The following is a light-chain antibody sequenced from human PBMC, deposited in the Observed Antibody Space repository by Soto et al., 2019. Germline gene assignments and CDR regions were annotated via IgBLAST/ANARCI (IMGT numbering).Light chain of an antibody. CDR1: SSDIGTYNS. V-gene: IGLV2-14*01. CDR2: DVT. CDR3: TSYTTSSTLV. J-gene: IGLJ2*01. Sequence: QSALTQPASVSGSPGQSITISCTGTSSDIGTYNSVSWYQQHAGKVPKLMIYDVTNRPSGVSDRFSGSKSGNTASLPISGLQAEDEAEYYCTSYTTSSTLVFGGGTKLTVL.